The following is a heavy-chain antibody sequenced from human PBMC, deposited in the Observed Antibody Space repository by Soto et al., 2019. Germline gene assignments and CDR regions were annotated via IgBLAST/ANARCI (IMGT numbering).Heavy chain of an antibody. CDR3: ARDRGYNYGAAFDS. V-gene: IGHV3-74*01. Sequence: GGSLRLSCAASGFTFSNHWMHWVRQAPGKGLVWLSCISSDEITTDYADSVKGRFTTSRDNAKNTVYLQMNSLRGEDTAVYYCARDRGYNYGAAFDSWGQGTLVTVSS. CDR1: GFTFSNHW. J-gene: IGHJ4*02. CDR2: ISSDEITT. D-gene: IGHD5-18*01.